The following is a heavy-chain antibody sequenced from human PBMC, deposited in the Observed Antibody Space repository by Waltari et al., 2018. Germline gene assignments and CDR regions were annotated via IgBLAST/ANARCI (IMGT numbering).Heavy chain of an antibody. CDR3: ATIPLGYCSGGICPRPYYYGMDV. V-gene: IGHV4-38-2*01. D-gene: IGHD2-15*01. Sequence: QVQLQESGPGLVKPSETLSLTCAVSGYSISSGYYWGWIRQPPGKGLEWIGSIYHSGSTYYNPSLKRRVTISVDTSKNQFSLKLSSVTAADTAVYYCATIPLGYCSGGICPRPYYYGMDVWGQGTTVTVSS. CDR1: GYSISSGYY. J-gene: IGHJ6*02. CDR2: IYHSGST.